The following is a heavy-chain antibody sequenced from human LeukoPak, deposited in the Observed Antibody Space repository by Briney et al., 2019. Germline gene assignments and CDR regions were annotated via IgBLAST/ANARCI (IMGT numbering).Heavy chain of an antibody. Sequence: GGSLRLSCAASGFAFDNYAMHWLRQVPGKGLEWVSGITWDSGAIGYADSVKGRFTISRDNAKNSLYLQMNSLRAEDTALYYCARDHYRAVTASDYWGQGTLVTVSS. V-gene: IGHV3-9*01. CDR3: ARDHYRAVTASDY. J-gene: IGHJ4*02. CDR2: ITWDSGAI. CDR1: GFAFDNYA. D-gene: IGHD4-11*01.